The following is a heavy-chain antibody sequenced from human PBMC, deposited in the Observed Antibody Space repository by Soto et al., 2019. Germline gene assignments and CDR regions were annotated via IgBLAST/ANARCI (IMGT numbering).Heavy chain of an antibody. CDR1: GGSISSGGYY. J-gene: IGHJ4*02. CDR2: IYYSGST. Sequence: QVQLQESGPGLVKPSQTLSLTCTVSGGSISSGGYYWSWIRQHPGKGLEWIGYIYYSGSTYYNPSLKRRVTISVDTSKDQFSLKLSSVTAADTAVYYCARAQRATYYYDSSGYSDYWGQGTLVTVSS. V-gene: IGHV4-31*03. D-gene: IGHD3-22*01. CDR3: ARAQRATYYYDSSGYSDY.